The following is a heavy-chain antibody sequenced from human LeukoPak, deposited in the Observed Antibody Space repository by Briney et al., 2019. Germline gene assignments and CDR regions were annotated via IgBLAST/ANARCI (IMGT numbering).Heavy chain of an antibody. V-gene: IGHV1-69*10. D-gene: IGHD2-21*02. CDR3: ASANCGDDCYSIGALIDFDY. Sequence: SVKVSSRASGGTFTTFVISWGGRAPEQGLGWMGGIIPILVIANFAQKFQGRITITADKSTSTAYMELSSLRSEDTAVYYCASANCGDDCYSIGALIDFDYWGQGTLVTVSS. CDR2: IIPILVIA. CDR1: GGTFTTFV. J-gene: IGHJ4*02.